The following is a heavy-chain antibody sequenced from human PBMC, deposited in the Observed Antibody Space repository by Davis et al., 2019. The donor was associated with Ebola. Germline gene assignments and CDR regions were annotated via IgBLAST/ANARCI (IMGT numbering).Heavy chain of an antibody. V-gene: IGHV3-30*02. CDR3: ASDEYSSSSLDY. J-gene: IGHJ4*02. CDR2: VRSHGSDD. D-gene: IGHD6-6*01. CDR1: GFTFSISG. Sequence: GESLKISCAASGFTFSISGMHWVRQAPGRGLEWVAFVRSHGSDDHYADSVKGRFTISRDNSKNTLYLQMNSLRAEDTAVYYCASDEYSSSSLDYWGQGTLVTVSS.